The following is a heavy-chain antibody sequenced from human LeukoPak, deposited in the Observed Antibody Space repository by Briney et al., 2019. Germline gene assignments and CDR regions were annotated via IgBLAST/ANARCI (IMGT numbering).Heavy chain of an antibody. Sequence: GGSLRLSCAASGFTLSSYSMNWVRQAPGKGLEWVSSISSSSSYIYYADSVKGRFTISRDNAKNSLYLQMNSLRAEDTAVYYCARVGGWLQLPFDYWGQGTLVTVSS. CDR1: GFTLSSYS. V-gene: IGHV3-21*01. D-gene: IGHD5-24*01. CDR2: ISSSSSYI. J-gene: IGHJ4*02. CDR3: ARVGGWLQLPFDY.